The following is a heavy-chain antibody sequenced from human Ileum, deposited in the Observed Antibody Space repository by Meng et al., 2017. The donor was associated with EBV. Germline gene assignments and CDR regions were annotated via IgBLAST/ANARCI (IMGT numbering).Heavy chain of an antibody. CDR1: GGSISRSDW. CDR2: TSHSGST. V-gene: IGHV4-4*02. CDR3: ASSDYYRSDY. Sequence: QVRRQEAGPGLVKPSATLSLTCAVSGGSISRSDWWRWVRQPPGKGLEWIGETSHSGSTNYSPSLKSRVTISLDKSKNQLSLKLNSVTAADTAVYYCASSDYYRSDYWGQGTLVTVSS. D-gene: IGHD3-22*01. J-gene: IGHJ4*02.